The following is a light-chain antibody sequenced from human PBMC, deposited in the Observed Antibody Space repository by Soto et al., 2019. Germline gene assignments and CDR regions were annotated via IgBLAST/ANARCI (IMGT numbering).Light chain of an antibody. CDR1: QDISNY. Sequence: DIQMTQSPSSLSASVGDRVTITCQASQDISNYLNWYQQKPGKAPKFLIYDASNLETGVPSGFSGSGSGTDFTFTISSLQPEDIATYYCQQYDSLPLSFGPGTKVDIK. CDR2: DAS. J-gene: IGKJ3*01. V-gene: IGKV1-33*01. CDR3: QQYDSLPLS.